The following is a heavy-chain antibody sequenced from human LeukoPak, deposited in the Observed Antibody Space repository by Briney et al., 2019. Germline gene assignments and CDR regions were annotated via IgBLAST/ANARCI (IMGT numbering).Heavy chain of an antibody. CDR2: IYWNEDK. D-gene: IGHD4-23*01. CDR3: AHKATVVTPVDY. J-gene: IGHJ4*02. Sequence: ESGPTLVKPTQTLTLTCTFSGFSLSTSGVGVGWIRQPPGKTLEWLALIYWNEDKRYSPSLKNRLTITKDTSKNQVVLTMTNMDPVDTGTYYCAHKATVVTPVDYWGQGTLVTVSS. CDR1: GFSLSTSGVG. V-gene: IGHV2-5*01.